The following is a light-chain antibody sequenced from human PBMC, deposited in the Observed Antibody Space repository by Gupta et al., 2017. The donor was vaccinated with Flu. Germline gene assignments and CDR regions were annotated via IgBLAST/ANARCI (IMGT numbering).Light chain of an antibody. CDR1: NSGRKD. CDR2: DAT. Sequence: SYALTQPPSVSVAPGQTATITCGGNNSGRKDVHWYQQKPGQAPVLVMYDATDRPSGIPERFSGSNAANTATPTITRVEAGDEADYYCQVWDSTSDHRVFGGGTKLTAL. J-gene: IGLJ3*02. CDR3: QVWDSTSDHRV. V-gene: IGLV3-21*02.